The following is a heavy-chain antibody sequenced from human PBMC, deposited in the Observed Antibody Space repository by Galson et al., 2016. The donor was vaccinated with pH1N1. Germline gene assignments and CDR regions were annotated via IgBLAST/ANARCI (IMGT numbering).Heavy chain of an antibody. CDR1: GYTFTRYW. V-gene: IGHV5-51*01. CDR2: IYLGASHI. Sequence: QSGAEVKKPGESLKISCTGSGYTFTRYWIGWVRQMPGKGLEWMGVIYLGASHIRYSPSFQGHVTTSADKSINTAYLQWSSLKDSDTAMYFCARQNDYGDYRGDAFDIWGQGTMVTVSS. J-gene: IGHJ3*02. D-gene: IGHD4-17*01. CDR3: ARQNDYGDYRGDAFDI.